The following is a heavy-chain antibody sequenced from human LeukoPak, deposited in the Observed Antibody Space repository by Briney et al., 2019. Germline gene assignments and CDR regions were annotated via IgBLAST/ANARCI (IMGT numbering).Heavy chain of an antibody. CDR1: GGSISSRSNY. CDR2: IYNSGST. J-gene: IGHJ6*02. D-gene: IGHD3-9*01. CDR3: ARGNYDILTGLYYYGMDV. Sequence: SETLSLTCSVSGGSISSRSNYWGWIRQPPGKGLEWIGSIYNSGSTYYNPSLKSRVTISLDTSKNQFSLKLSSVTAADTAVYYCARGNYDILTGLYYYGMDVWGQGTTVTVSS. V-gene: IGHV4-39*07.